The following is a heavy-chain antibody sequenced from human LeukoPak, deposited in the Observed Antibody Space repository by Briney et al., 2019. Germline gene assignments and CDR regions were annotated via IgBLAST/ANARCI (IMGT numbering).Heavy chain of an antibody. D-gene: IGHD3-16*01. CDR2: IYYTGTT. V-gene: IGHV4-59*01. J-gene: IGHJ4*01. Sequence: PSETLSLTCTVSSGSLTSYYRSWIRQPPGKGLERIGYIYYTGTTNYNPSLKSRVTISVDTSKNQFSLKLSSVTAADTAVYYCAEFGSLGGALLYFLGPGTLGTGS. CDR1: SGSLTSYY. CDR3: AEFGSLGGALLYF.